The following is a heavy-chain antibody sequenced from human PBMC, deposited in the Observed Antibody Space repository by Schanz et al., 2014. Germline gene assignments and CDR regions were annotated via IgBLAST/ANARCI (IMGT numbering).Heavy chain of an antibody. V-gene: IGHV1-18*01. CDR3: ARSNYYDNSDYYNSFDY. Sequence: QVQLVQSGAEVKKPGASVKVSCKASGYTFSSYGITWVRQAPGQGLEWMGWINGYNGHTLYALKLQGRVTMTTDTSTGTAYMELRSLRSDDTALYYCARSNYYDNSDYYNSFDYWGQGTLVTVSS. CDR1: GYTFSSYG. J-gene: IGHJ4*02. CDR2: INGYNGHT. D-gene: IGHD3-22*01.